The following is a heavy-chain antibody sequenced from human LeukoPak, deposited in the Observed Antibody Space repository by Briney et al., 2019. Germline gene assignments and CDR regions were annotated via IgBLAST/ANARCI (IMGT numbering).Heavy chain of an antibody. CDR2: IYYGGST. V-gene: IGHV4-31*03. CDR1: GGSISSGGYY. CDR3: ARAPKGMTTVRYYYYYYMDV. D-gene: IGHD4-11*01. Sequence: SQTLSPTCTVSGGSISSGGYYWTWIRQHPGRGLEWIGYIYYGGSTYYNPSLKSRVSISGDTSKNQFSLKVSSVTAADTAVYYCARAPKGMTTVRYYYYYYMDVWGRGTTVTVSS. J-gene: IGHJ6*03.